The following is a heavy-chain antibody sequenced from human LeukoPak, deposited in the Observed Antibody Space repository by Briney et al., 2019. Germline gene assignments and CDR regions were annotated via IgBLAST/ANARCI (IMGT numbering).Heavy chain of an antibody. J-gene: IGHJ4*02. CDR2: IYYSGST. Sequence: PSETLSLTCTVSGGSISSYYWSWIRQPPGKGLEWIGYIYYSGSTNYNPSLKSRVTISVDTSKNQFSLKLSSVTAADTAVYYCARDLYHYWGQGTLVTVSS. V-gene: IGHV4-59*12. CDR3: ARDLYHY. D-gene: IGHD2/OR15-2a*01. CDR1: GGSISSYY.